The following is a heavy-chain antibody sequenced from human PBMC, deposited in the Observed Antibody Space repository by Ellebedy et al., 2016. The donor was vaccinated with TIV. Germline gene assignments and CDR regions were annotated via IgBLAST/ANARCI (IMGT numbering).Heavy chain of an antibody. D-gene: IGHD3-16*01. CDR2: IVFSGTAA. V-gene: IGHV3-21*01. CDR1: GFTFNLAG. Sequence: GGSLRLSXAASGFTFNLAGMTWVRQGPGKGLEWVATIVFSGTAAYYSESVKGRFIISRDNAKNSVFLQMNSLRGEDTALYYCARGVGGTSLNWFDPWGQGTLVTVSS. CDR3: ARGVGGTSLNWFDP. J-gene: IGHJ5*02.